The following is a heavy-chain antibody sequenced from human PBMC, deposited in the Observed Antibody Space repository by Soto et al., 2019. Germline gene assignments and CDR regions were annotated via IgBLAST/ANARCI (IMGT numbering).Heavy chain of an antibody. CDR1: GGTFSSYT. V-gene: IGHV1-69*02. D-gene: IGHD2-21*02. Sequence: QVQLVQSGAEVKKPGSSVKVSCKASGGTFSSYTISWVRQAPGQGLEWMGRIIPILGIANYAQKFQGRVTSTADKSTSTAYMELSSLRSEDTAVYYSARGGNLAYCGGDCYSLGWFDPWGQGTLVTVSS. CDR2: IIPILGIA. CDR3: ARGGNLAYCGGDCYSLGWFDP. J-gene: IGHJ5*02.